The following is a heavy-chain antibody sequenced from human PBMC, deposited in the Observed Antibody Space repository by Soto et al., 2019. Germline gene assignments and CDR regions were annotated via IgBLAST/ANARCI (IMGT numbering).Heavy chain of an antibody. CDR3: ATPYALLGQYSALPDN. D-gene: IGHD5-12*01. CDR1: GGTFSHST. CDR2: IIPMFGST. Sequence: SVKVSCKASGGTFSHSTVAWVRQAPGHRPEWMGMIIPMFGSTNSAQKFRDRVTFSADTYTNTAYMELSSLRSEDTAVYYCATPYALLGQYSALPDNWGQGTLVTVSS. J-gene: IGHJ4*02. V-gene: IGHV1-69*08.